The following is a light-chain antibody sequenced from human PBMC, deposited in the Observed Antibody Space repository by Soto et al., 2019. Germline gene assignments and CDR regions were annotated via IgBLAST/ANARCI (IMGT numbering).Light chain of an antibody. V-gene: IGKV3-20*01. J-gene: IGKJ1*01. CDR1: PSVSSSY. CDR3: QQYGSSTCA. Sequence: EIVLPQSPGTLPLSPGERATLSCRASPSVSSSYLAWYQQKPGQAPRLLIYGASSRATGIPDRFSGSGSGTSFTLTTSRLEPEDFEVYYCQQYGSSTCAFGQGTKVEIK. CDR2: GAS.